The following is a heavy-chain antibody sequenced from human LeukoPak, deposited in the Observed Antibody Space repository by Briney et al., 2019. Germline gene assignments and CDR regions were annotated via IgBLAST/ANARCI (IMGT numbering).Heavy chain of an antibody. CDR3: AREATMIVMDHDAFDI. D-gene: IGHD3-22*01. V-gene: IGHV4-34*01. CDR2: INHSGST. CDR1: GGSFSGYY. Sequence: SETLSLTCAVYGGSFSGYYWSWIRQPPGKGLEWIGEINHSGSTNYNPSLKSRVTISVDTSKNQFSLKLSSVTAADTAVYYCAREATMIVMDHDAFDIWGQGTMVTVSS. J-gene: IGHJ3*02.